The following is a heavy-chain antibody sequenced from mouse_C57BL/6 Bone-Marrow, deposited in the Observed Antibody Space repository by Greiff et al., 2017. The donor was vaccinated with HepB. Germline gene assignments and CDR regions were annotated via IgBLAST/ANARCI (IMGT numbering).Heavy chain of an antibody. V-gene: IGHV5-4*01. CDR2: ISDGGSYT. CDR3: ATYYGSSLDY. Sequence: EVQGVESGGGLVKPGGSLKLSCAASGFTFSSYAMSWVRRTPEKRLEWVATISDGGSYTYYPDNVKGRFTISRDNAKNNLYLQMSHLKSEDTAMYYCATYYGSSLDYWGQGTTLTVSS. CDR1: GFTFSSYA. J-gene: IGHJ2*01. D-gene: IGHD1-1*01.